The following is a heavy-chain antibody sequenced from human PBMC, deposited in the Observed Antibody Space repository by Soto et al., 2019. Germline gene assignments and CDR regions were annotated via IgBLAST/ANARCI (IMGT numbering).Heavy chain of an antibody. D-gene: IGHD3-9*01. CDR3: ASDILTGDHKTY. CDR1: GFTFSSYW. Sequence: PGGSLRLSCAASGFTFSSYWMNWVRQAPGKGLEWVANIKQDGSEKYYVDSVKGRFTISRDNAKSSLYLQMNSLSAEDTAVYYCASDILTGDHKTYWGHGTLVSVSS. CDR2: IKQDGSEK. V-gene: IGHV3-7*01. J-gene: IGHJ4*01.